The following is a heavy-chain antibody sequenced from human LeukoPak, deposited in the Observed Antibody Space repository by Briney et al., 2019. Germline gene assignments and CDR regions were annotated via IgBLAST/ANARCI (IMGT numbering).Heavy chain of an antibody. CDR2: INHSGST. D-gene: IGHD1/OR15-1a*01. Sequence: SETLSLTCAVYGGSFSGYYWSWIRQPPGKGLEWIGEINHSGSTNYNPSLKSRVTISVDTSKNQFSLKLSSVTAAVTAVYYCARGLEQRLYYFDYWGQGTLVTVSS. CDR1: GGSFSGYY. CDR3: ARGLEQRLYYFDY. V-gene: IGHV4-34*01. J-gene: IGHJ4*02.